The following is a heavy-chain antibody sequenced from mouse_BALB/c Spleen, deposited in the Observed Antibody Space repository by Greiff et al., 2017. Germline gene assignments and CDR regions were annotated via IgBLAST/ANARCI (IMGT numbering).Heavy chain of an antibody. V-gene: IGHV2-6-7*02. CDR3: ARVRLWYAMDY. CDR1: GFSLTGYG. CDR2: IWGDGST. J-gene: IGHJ4*01. D-gene: IGHD1-2*01. Sequence: VQLQESGPGLVAPSQSLSITCTVSGFSLTGYGVNWVRQPPGKGLEWLGMIWGDGSTDYNSALKSRLSISKDNSKSQVFLKMNSLQTDDTARYYCARVRLWYAMDYWGQGTSVTVSS.